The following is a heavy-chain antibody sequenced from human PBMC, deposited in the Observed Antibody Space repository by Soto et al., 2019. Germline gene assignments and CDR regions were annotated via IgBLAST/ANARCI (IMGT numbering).Heavy chain of an antibody. CDR2: IYYSGTT. CDR1: GYSISSSNW. CDR3: ARVIHSQGGRLFDY. J-gene: IGHJ4*02. Sequence: SETLSLTCAVSGYSISSSNWWGWIRQPPGKGLEWIGYIYYSGTTYYNPSLKSRVTMSVDTSKNQFSLKLSSVTAADTAVYYCARVIHSQGGRLFDYWGQGTLVTVSS. D-gene: IGHD3-16*01. V-gene: IGHV4-28*03.